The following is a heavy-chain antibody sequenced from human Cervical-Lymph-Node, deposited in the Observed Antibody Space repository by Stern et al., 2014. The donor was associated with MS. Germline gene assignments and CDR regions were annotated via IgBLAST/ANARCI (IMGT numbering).Heavy chain of an antibody. V-gene: IGHV1-69*09. CDR1: GGTLNSYA. D-gene: IGHD4-17*01. CDR2: IIPILGVP. CDR3: AKGEGDYGETDAFDL. J-gene: IGHJ3*01. Sequence: VQLVQSGAEVKKPGSSVRVSCKPSGGTLNSYAISWVRQAPGPGLQWMGRIIPILGVPYYAPKFQDRVTITANKSTSASYMELSSLTSEDTAIYYCAKGEGDYGETDAFDLWGQGTMVTVSS.